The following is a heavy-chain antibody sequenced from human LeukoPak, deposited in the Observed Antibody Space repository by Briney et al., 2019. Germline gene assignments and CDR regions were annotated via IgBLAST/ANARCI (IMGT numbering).Heavy chain of an antibody. CDR1: GYTFTSYG. Sequence: SVKVSCKASGYTFTSYGISWVRQAPGQGLEWMGGITPIFGTANYAQKFQGRVTITADESTSTAYMELSSLRSEDTAVYYCARGSLGADYYYYYYMDVWGKGTTVTVSS. D-gene: IGHD1-26*01. J-gene: IGHJ6*03. CDR3: ARGSLGADYYYYYYMDV. CDR2: ITPIFGTA. V-gene: IGHV1-69*13.